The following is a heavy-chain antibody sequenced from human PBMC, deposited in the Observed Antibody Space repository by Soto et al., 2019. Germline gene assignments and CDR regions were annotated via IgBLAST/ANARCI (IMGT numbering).Heavy chain of an antibody. CDR2: IYYSGST. D-gene: IGHD3-3*01. V-gene: IGHV4-31*03. CDR1: GGSISSGGYY. J-gene: IGHJ3*02. CDR3: ARAPGTTIFGVVTMGAFDI. Sequence: QVQLQESGPGLVKPSQTLSLTCTVSGGSISSGGYYWSWIRQHPGKGLEWIGYIYYSGSTYYNPSLKSRVTISVDTSKNQFSLKLSAVTAADTAVYYCARAPGTTIFGVVTMGAFDIWGQGTMVTVSS.